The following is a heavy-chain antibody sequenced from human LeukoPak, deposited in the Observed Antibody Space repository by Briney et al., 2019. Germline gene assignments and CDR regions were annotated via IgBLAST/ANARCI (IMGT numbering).Heavy chain of an antibody. CDR1: DDSITMYY. Sequence: PSETLSLTCTVSDDSITMYYWTWIRQPPGKGLEWIGYVDHTGRTKFNPSLNGRVSISRDTSNNFFSLRLRSVTAADRAGYFCARGRVSSSTWYSTYYYFFYMDFWGKGTTVTVSS. V-gene: IGHV4-59*01. CDR3: ARGRVSSSTWYSTYYYFFYMDF. J-gene: IGHJ6*03. CDR2: VDHTGRT. D-gene: IGHD4-11*01.